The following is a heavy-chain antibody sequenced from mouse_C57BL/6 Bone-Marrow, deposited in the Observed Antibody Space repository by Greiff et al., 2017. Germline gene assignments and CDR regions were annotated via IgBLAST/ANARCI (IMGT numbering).Heavy chain of an antibody. Sequence: EVNVVESGGGLVKPGGSLKLSCAASGFTFSSYAMSWVRQTPEKRLEWVATISDGGSYTYYPDNVKGRFTISRDNAKNNLYLQMSHLKSEDTAMYYCARGGSWFAYWGQGTLVTVSA. CDR2: ISDGGSYT. V-gene: IGHV5-4*03. CDR1: GFTFSSYA. CDR3: ARGGSWFAY. J-gene: IGHJ3*01.